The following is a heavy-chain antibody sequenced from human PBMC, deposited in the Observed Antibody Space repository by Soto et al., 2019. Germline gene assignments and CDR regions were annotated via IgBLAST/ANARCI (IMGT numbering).Heavy chain of an antibody. CDR3: ASGPPEYYYSN. Sequence: SETLSLTCTVSGGSISTVGYYWTWIRQHPGKGLEWIGHIYYSGSTYYNPSLKSRVAISIDTSKNQFSLKLSSVTAADTAVYYCASGPPEYYYSNWGDGTMVTVSS. CDR1: GGSISTVGYY. J-gene: IGHJ3*01. V-gene: IGHV4-31*03. D-gene: IGHD3-10*01. CDR2: IYYSGST.